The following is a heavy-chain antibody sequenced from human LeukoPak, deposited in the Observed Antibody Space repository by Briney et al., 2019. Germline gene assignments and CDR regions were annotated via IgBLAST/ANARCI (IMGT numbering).Heavy chain of an antibody. CDR2: ISGSGTGT. J-gene: IGHJ4*02. CDR1: GFTFSNYA. D-gene: IGHD2-2*01. Sequence: GGSLRLSCAASGFTFSNYAMSWVRQAPGKGLEWVSTISGSGTGTNSADSVKGRFTISRDNSKNTLYLQTNSLRAEDTAVYYCAKAHCSSTSCYSEFWGQGTLVTVSS. V-gene: IGHV3-23*01. CDR3: AKAHCSSTSCYSEF.